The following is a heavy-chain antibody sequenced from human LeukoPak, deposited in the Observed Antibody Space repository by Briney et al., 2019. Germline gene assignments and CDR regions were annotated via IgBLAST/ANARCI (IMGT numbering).Heavy chain of an antibody. J-gene: IGHJ4*02. CDR1: AFTFSIYS. CDR2: ISSDTYM. CDR3: AKEPATRWLATFDY. V-gene: IGHV3-21*04. Sequence: PGGSLRLSCAASAFTFSIYSMSWVRQAPGKGLERASSISSDTYMYYADSVKGQFTISRDNAKKSLYLQMNSLRAEDTAVYYCAKEPATRWLATFDYWGQGTLVTVSS. D-gene: IGHD6-19*01.